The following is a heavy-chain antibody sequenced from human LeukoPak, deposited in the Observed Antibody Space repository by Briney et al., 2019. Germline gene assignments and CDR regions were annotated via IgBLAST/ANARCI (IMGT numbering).Heavy chain of an antibody. CDR1: GFTFSSYA. CDR2: ISYDGSNK. D-gene: IGHD6-19*01. V-gene: IGHV3-30-3*01. Sequence: PGGSLRLSCAASGFTFSSYAMHWVRQAPGKGLEWVAVISYDGSNKYYADSVKGRFTISRDNSKNTLYLQMNSLRAEDTAVYYCARDRQWLAHYYYYYYMDVWGKGTTITVSS. CDR3: ARDRQWLAHYYYYYYMDV. J-gene: IGHJ6*03.